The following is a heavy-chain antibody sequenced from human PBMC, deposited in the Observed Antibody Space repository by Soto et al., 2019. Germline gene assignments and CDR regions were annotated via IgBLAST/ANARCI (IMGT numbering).Heavy chain of an antibody. V-gene: IGHV3-33*01. CDR2: IWYDGSNK. CDR1: GFTFSSYG. Sequence: GGSLRLSCAASGFTFSSYGMHWVRQAPGKGLEWVAVIWYDGSNKYYADSVKGRFTISRDDFKNTLYLHMNSLRAEDTAVYYCARGGTVTTAFVYWGQGTLVTVSS. J-gene: IGHJ4*02. CDR3: ARGGTVTTAFVY. D-gene: IGHD4-17*01.